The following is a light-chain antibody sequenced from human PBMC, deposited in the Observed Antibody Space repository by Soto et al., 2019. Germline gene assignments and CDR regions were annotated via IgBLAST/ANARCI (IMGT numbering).Light chain of an antibody. CDR3: QQYGSSPPYT. J-gene: IGKJ2*01. Sequence: EIVLTQSPGTLSLSPGERATLSCRASQSVSSSYLAWYQQKPGQAPRLLIYGASSRATGIPDRFSGSGSGTDFTLTISRLEPEDFAVYYCQQYGSSPPYTFDQRTKLEI. V-gene: IGKV3-20*01. CDR1: QSVSSSY. CDR2: GAS.